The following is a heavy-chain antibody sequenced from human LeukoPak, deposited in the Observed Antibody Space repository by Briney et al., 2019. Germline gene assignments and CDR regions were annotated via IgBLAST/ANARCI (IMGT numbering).Heavy chain of an antibody. J-gene: IGHJ3*02. CDR3: ARARLKDAFDI. V-gene: IGHV1-2*06. D-gene: IGHD3-22*01. CDR1: GYTFTGFY. Sequence: EASVTVSCKASGYTFTGFYMHWVRQAPGQGLEWMGRINPNSGGTNYAQKFQGRVTMTRATSISTDYMELSRLRSDDTAVYYCARARLKDAFDIWGQGTMVTVSS. CDR2: INPNSGGT.